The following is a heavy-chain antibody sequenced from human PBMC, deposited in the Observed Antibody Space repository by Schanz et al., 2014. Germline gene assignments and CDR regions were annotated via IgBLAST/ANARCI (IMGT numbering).Heavy chain of an antibody. Sequence: QVHLVQSGAEVKKPGSSVKVSCKASGGTFSSDTFSWVRQAPGQGLEWMGRIIPVLAIADYVQKFQGRVTITADKSTSTASMELSSLRSDNTAVYYCARGGGPEDVFDIWGQGTILTVSS. CDR2: IIPVLAIA. J-gene: IGHJ3*02. V-gene: IGHV1-69*02. CDR3: ARGGGPEDVFDI. D-gene: IGHD2-15*01. CDR1: GGTFSSDT.